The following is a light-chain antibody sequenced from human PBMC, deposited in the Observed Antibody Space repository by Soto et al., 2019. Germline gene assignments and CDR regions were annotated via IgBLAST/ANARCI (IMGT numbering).Light chain of an antibody. CDR2: GDN. J-gene: IGLJ3*02. Sequence: QLVLTQPPSVSGAPGQRVTIPCTGNNSNIGAGSDVHWYQQLPGRAPKVLISGDNNRPSGVPDRFSGSKSGTSASLAITGLQAEDEADYYCQSYDSSLRGWVFGGGTKLTVL. V-gene: IGLV1-40*01. CDR3: QSYDSSLRGWV. CDR1: NSNIGAGSD.